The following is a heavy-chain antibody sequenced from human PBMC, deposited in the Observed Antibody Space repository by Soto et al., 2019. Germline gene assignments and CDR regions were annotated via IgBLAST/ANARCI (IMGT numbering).Heavy chain of an antibody. J-gene: IGHJ6*02. CDR2: ISGSGGST. V-gene: IGHV3-23*01. Sequence: EVQLLESGGGLVQPGGSLRLYCAASGFTFSSYAMSWVRQAPGKGLEWVSAISGSGGSTYYADSVKGRFTISRDNSKNTLYLQMNSLRAEDTAVYYYAKGMDLYYYYGMDVWGQGTTVTDSS. CDR3: AKGMDLYYYYGMDV. CDR1: GFTFSSYA.